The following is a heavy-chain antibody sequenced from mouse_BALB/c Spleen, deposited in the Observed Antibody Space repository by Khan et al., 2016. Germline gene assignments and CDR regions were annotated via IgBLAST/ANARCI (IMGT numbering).Heavy chain of an antibody. Sequence: VQLKQSGAELVRSGALVKLSCTSSGFNIKDYYIHWVRQRPEQGLEWIGWIDPENGDTEYAPKFQGKATMTAHTTSNTAYLHLSSLTSEDTAVYYGNAVYGNQDSLDYWGQGTSVTVSS. D-gene: IGHD2-1*01. J-gene: IGHJ4*01. CDR1: GFNIKDYY. CDR2: IDPENGDT. CDR3: NAVYGNQDSLDY. V-gene: IGHV14-4*02.